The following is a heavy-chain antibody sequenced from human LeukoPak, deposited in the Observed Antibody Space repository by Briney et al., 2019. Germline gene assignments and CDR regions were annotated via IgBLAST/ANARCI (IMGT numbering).Heavy chain of an antibody. CDR2: INPNSGGT. D-gene: IGHD1-26*01. CDR1: GYTFTGYY. CDR3: ARSKVGATLHFDY. J-gene: IGHJ4*02. Sequence: ASVKVSCKASGYTFTGYYMHWVRQAPGQGLEWMGWINPNSGGTNYAQKFQGRVTMTRDMFISTAYMELSRLRSDDTAVYYCARSKVGATLHFDYWGQGTLVTVSS. V-gene: IGHV1-2*02.